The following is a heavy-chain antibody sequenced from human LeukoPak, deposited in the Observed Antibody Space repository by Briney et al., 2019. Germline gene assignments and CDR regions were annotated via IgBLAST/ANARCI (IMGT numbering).Heavy chain of an antibody. D-gene: IGHD6-6*01. CDR1: GYTFTSYG. J-gene: IGHJ6*03. V-gene: IGHV1-18*01. Sequence: ASVKVSCKASGYTFTSYGISWVRQAPGQGLEWMGWISAYNGNTNYAQKLQGRVTMTTDTSTSTAYMELRSLRSDDTAVYYCARDLFVAARPNYYYYYMDVWGKGTTVTVSS. CDR2: ISAYNGNT. CDR3: ARDLFVAARPNYYYYYMDV.